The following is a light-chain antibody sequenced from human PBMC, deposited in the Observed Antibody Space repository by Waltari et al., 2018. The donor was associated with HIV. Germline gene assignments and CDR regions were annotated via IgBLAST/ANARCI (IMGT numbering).Light chain of an antibody. CDR2: FDSGGIY. CDR1: SGHSHHA. CDR3: QTWGTGGV. V-gene: IGLV4-69*01. J-gene: IGLJ1*01. Sequence: QLVLTQSPSVSASLGASVKVTCTLSSGHSHHAIVWVQQQADKGPRSLMKFDSGGIYYPGAGIPDRFAGSSSGAERYLTLSSLQSEDEAVYYCQTWGTGGVFGPGTKVTV.